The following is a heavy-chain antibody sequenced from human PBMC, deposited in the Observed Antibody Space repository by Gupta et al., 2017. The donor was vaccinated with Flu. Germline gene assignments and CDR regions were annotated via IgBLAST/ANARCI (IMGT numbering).Heavy chain of an antibody. CDR1: GGSISSSNW. J-gene: IGHJ3*02. Sequence: QVQLQESGPGLVKPSGTLSLTCAVSGGSISSSNWWSWVRQPPGKGLEWIGEIYHSGSTNYNPSLKRRVTISVDKSKNQFSLKLSSVTAAETAVYYCARGHPTRMVYAIRCAFDIWGQGTMVTVSS. D-gene: IGHD2-8*01. CDR3: ARGHPTRMVYAIRCAFDI. CDR2: IYHSGST. V-gene: IGHV4-4*02.